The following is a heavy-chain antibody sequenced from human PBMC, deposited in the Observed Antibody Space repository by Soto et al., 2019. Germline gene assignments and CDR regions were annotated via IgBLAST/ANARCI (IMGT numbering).Heavy chain of an antibody. J-gene: IGHJ6*02. D-gene: IGHD4-17*01. CDR1: GGTFSSYA. CDR2: IIPIFGTA. V-gene: IGHV1-69*01. Sequence: QVQLVQSGAEVKKPGSSVKVSCKASGGTFSSYAISWVRQAPGQGLEWMGGIIPIFGTANYAQKFQGRVTITADESTSTAYMELSSLTSKDTAVYYCARDGTVTTHPPYYYYYYGMDVWGQGTTVTVSS. CDR3: ARDGTVTTHPPYYYYYYGMDV.